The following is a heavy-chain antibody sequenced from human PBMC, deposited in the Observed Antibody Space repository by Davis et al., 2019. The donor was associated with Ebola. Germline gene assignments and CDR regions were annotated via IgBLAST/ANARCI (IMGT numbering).Heavy chain of an antibody. CDR2: VRSHGSDD. Sequence: GESLKISCAASGFTFNIFDMHWVRQAPGRGLEWVAFVRSHGSDDHYADSVKGRFTISRDNAKNSLYLQMNSLRDEDTAVYYYATTRGYVEYWGQGTLVTVSS. CDR3: ATTRGYVEY. V-gene: IGHV3-30*02. D-gene: IGHD4-17*01. CDR1: GFTFNIFD. J-gene: IGHJ4*02.